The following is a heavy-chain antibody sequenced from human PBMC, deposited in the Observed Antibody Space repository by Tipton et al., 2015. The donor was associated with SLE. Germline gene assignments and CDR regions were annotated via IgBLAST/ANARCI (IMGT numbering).Heavy chain of an antibody. Sequence: SLRLSCSVSGGSITNTYYWGWIRQPPGKGLEWVSGISGSGGSTFYADSVKGRFTISRDNSKNTLYLQMNSLRAADRAVYYCGRDRWGQFYFDYWGRGTLVTVSS. V-gene: IGHV3-23*01. CDR3: GRDRWGQFYFDY. CDR2: ISGSGGST. J-gene: IGHJ4*02. D-gene: IGHD3-16*01. CDR1: GGSITNTYY.